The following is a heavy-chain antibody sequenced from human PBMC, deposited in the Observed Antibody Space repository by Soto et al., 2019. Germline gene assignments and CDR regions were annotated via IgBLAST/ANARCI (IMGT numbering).Heavy chain of an antibody. CDR1: GYTFTDYF. J-gene: IGHJ4*02. CDR3: ARDPQLSYDGSGYSFDY. CDR2: ISPSGGPT. Sequence: ASVKVSCKTSGYTFTDYFMHWARQAPGQGLEWMGMISPSGGPTTYAQKFQGRVTMTSDTSATTVYMEVSSLRSEDTAVYYCARDPQLSYDGSGYSFDYWGQGTLVTVSS. D-gene: IGHD3-22*01. V-gene: IGHV1-46*01.